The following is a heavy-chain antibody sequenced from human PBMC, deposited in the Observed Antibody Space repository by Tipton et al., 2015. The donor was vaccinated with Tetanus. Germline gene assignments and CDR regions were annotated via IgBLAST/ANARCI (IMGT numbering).Heavy chain of an antibody. CDR2: IYHSRPT. D-gene: IGHD3-3*01. V-gene: IGHV4-4*02. CDR1: GGSIRSSNW. J-gene: IGHJ4*02. Sequence: TLSLTCAVSGGSIRSSNWWSWVRQTPGKGLEWIGEIYHSRPTNYNPSLKSRITMSVDNSKNQFSLKLNSVTAADTAVYYCARESITIFGVVSIDYWGQGPLVTVS. CDR3: ARESITIFGVVSIDY.